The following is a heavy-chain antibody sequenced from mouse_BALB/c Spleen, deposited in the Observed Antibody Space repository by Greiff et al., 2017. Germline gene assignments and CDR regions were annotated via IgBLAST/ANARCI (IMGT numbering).Heavy chain of an antibody. CDR3: ASLTTVVGGY. CDR1: GYSITSGYY. Sequence: EVHLVESGPGLVKPSQSLSLTCSVTGYSITSGYYWNWIRQFPGNKLEWMGYISYDGSNNYNPSLKNRISITRDTSKNQFFLKLNSVTTEDTATYYCASLTTVVGGYWGQGTTLTVSS. CDR2: ISYDGSN. D-gene: IGHD1-1*01. V-gene: IGHV3-6*02. J-gene: IGHJ2*01.